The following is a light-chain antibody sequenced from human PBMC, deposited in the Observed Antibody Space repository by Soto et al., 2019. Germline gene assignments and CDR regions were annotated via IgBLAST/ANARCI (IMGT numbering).Light chain of an antibody. V-gene: IGKV1-27*01. J-gene: IGKJ4*01. CDR3: QEYDRGPFA. Sequence: DVQMTQSPSSLSASVGDRVTITCRAGQGINIYLAWYQQKPGKVPKLLIDAASTLQTGVPSRFRGSGAGTYYTLTISSLQPEDVATYYCQEYDRGPFAFCRETKVDI. CDR1: QGINIY. CDR2: AAS.